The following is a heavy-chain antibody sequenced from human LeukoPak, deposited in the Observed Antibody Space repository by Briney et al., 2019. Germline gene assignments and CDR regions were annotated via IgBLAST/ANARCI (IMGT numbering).Heavy chain of an antibody. Sequence: GGSLRLSCAASGFTFSDYYMSWIRQAPGRGLESVSYISSSGSTTYYTDSVKGRFTISRDNAKNSLYLQMNSLRAEDTALYYCAKDINPDGRYYYYGMDVWGQGTTVTVSS. CDR3: AKDINPDGRYYYYGMDV. J-gene: IGHJ6*02. V-gene: IGHV3-11*01. CDR1: GFTFSDYY. CDR2: ISSSGSTT. D-gene: IGHD4-17*01.